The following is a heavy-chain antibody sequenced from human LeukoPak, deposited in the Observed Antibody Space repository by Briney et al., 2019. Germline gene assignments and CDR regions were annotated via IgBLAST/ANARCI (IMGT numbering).Heavy chain of an antibody. J-gene: IGHJ5*02. Sequence: GGSLILSCAASGFTFSSYSMNWVRQAPGKGLEWVSSISSSSSYIYYADSVKGRFTISRDNAKNSLYLQMNSLRAEDTAVYYCARGYSSSWYGVFRGRDWFDPWGQGTLVTVSS. CDR1: GFTFSSYS. V-gene: IGHV3-21*01. D-gene: IGHD6-13*01. CDR2: ISSSSSYI. CDR3: ARGYSSSWYGVFRGRDWFDP.